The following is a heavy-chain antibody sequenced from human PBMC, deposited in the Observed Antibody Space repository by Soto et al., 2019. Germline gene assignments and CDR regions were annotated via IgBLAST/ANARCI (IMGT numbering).Heavy chain of an antibody. V-gene: IGHV1-69*01. CDR2: IIPIPGTA. J-gene: IGHJ6*02. CDR1: GGTFGSYA. CDR3: ARSQGSSTSLEIYYYYYYGMDV. Sequence: QVQLVQSGAEVKKPGSSVKVSCKASGGTFGSYAISWVRQAPGQGLEWMGGIIPIPGTANYAQKVQGRVKIAEDESTSTAYMELSSLRSEDTAVYYCARSQGSSTSLEIYYYYYYGMDVWGQGTTVTVSS. D-gene: IGHD2-2*01.